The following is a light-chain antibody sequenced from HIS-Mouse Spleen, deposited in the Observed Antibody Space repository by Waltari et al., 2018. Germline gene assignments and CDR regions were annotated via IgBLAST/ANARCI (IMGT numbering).Light chain of an antibody. Sequence: QSALPQPRPVSGSPGQSVTISCTGTSSDVGGYNYVPWYHQHPGKSPKLMPYEVSKRPSGVPDRFSGSKAGNTASLTISGLQAEDEADYYCCSYAGSYTWVFGGGTKLTVL. CDR3: CSYAGSYTWV. J-gene: IGLJ3*02. V-gene: IGLV2-11*01. CDR2: EVS. CDR1: SSDVGGYNY.